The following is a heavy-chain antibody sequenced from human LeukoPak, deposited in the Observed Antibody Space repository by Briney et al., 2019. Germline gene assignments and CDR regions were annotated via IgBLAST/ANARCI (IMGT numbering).Heavy chain of an antibody. V-gene: IGHV4-61*01. CDR2: IYYSGST. D-gene: IGHD3-10*01. Sequence: PSETLSLTCTVSGGSIRSSSYYWSWIRQPPGKGLEWIGYIYYSGSTNYNPSLKSRVTISVDTSKNQFSLKLSSATAADTAVYYCAKNMVRGVYYFDYWGQGTLVTVSS. CDR3: AKNMVRGVYYFDY. CDR1: GGSIRSSSYY. J-gene: IGHJ4*02.